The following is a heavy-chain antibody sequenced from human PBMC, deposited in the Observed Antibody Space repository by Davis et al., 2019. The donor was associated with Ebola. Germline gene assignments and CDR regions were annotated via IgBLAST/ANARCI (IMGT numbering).Heavy chain of an antibody. Sequence: GESLKISCAASGFTFSSYAMSWVRQAPGKGLEWVSAISGSGGSTYYADSVKGRFTISRDNSKNTLYLQMNSLRAEDTAVYYCAMSQWELLLEYYFDYWGQGTLVTVSS. J-gene: IGHJ4*02. CDR1: GFTFSSYA. V-gene: IGHV3-23*01. CDR3: AMSQWELLLEYYFDY. D-gene: IGHD1-26*01. CDR2: ISGSGGST.